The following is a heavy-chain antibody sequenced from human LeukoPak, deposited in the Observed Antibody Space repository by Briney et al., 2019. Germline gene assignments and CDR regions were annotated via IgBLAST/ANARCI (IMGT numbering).Heavy chain of an antibody. D-gene: IGHD3-9*01. CDR1: GFTFSSYD. CDR3: ARGYDILTGDNYFDY. J-gene: IGHJ4*02. CDR2: IGTAGDT. Sequence: PGGSLRLSCAASGFTFSSYDMHWVRQATGKGLKWVSAIGTAGDTYYPGSVKGRFTISRENAKNSLYLQMNSLRAGDTAVYYCARGYDILTGDNYFDYWGQGTLVTVSS. V-gene: IGHV3-13*01.